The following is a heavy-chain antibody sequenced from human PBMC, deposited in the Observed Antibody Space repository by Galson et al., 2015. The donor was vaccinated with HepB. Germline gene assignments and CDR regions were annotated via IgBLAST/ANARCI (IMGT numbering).Heavy chain of an antibody. CDR2: IKQDGSEK. D-gene: IGHD3-9*01. Sequence: SLRLSCAASGFTFSSYWMSWVRQAPGKGLEWVANIKQDGSEKYYVDSVKGRFTISRDNAKNSLYLQMNSLRAEDTAVYYCAREIPYYDILTGYYKTRSYFDYWGQGTLVTVSS. CDR3: AREIPYYDILTGYYKTRSYFDY. J-gene: IGHJ4*02. CDR1: GFTFSSYW. V-gene: IGHV3-7*01.